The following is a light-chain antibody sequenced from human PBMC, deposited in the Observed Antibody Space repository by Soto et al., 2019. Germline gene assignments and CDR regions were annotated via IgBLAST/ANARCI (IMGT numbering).Light chain of an antibody. CDR3: QQNSVWPWT. Sequence: EIVMTQSPDTLSVSPGERATLSCGASQSVRSYLAWYQQKPGQAPRLLIHGTSTRATGVPARFSGSGSGTEFTLSISGLQADDFAFYDCQQNSVWPWTFGRGSKVAVK. CDR2: GTS. CDR1: QSVRSY. J-gene: IGKJ1*01. V-gene: IGKV3-15*01.